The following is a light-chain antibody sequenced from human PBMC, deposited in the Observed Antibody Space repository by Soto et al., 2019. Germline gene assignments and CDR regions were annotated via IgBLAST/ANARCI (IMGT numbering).Light chain of an antibody. CDR2: DNN. Sequence: VLTQPPSVSAAPGQKVTISCSGSSSNIGNNYVSWYQQLPGTAPKLLIYDNNKRPSGIPDRFSGSKSGTSATLGITGLQTGDEADYYCGTWDSSLSAGVFGTGTKLTVL. V-gene: IGLV1-51*01. CDR3: GTWDSSLSAGV. CDR1: SSNIGNNY. J-gene: IGLJ1*01.